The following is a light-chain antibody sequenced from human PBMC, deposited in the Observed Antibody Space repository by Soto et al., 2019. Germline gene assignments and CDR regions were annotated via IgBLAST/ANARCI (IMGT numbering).Light chain of an antibody. J-gene: IGKJ1*01. CDR2: DAS. V-gene: IGKV3-11*01. CDR3: MQATQSPWT. Sequence: EIVLTQSPATLSLSPGERATLSCRASQSVSTYLVWYQQKPGQAPRLLIYDASNRATGIPARFSGSGSGTDFTLTISRVEAEDVGVYCCMQATQSPWTFGQGTKVEIK. CDR1: QSVSTY.